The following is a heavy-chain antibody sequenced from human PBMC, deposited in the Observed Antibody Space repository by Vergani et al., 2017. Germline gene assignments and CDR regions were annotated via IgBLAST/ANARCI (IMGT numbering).Heavy chain of an antibody. CDR1: GAPITSGSFY. CDR2: IHASGTK. J-gene: IGHJ5*02. Sequence: QVHLNEAGPGLVQPSQTLSLTCTVSGAPITSGSFYWSWIRQPAGKGLEWIGRIHASGTKNYNPSLRSRVTLSVDTSKNQLSLKMISMTAADTAVYYCVRESWRSDLRGVYWFDTWGQGTLVSVSS. CDR3: VRESWRSDLRGVYWFDT. D-gene: IGHD3-10*01. V-gene: IGHV4-61*02.